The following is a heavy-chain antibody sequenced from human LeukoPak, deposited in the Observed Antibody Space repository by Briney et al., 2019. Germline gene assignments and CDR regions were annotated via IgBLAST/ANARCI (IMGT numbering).Heavy chain of an antibody. V-gene: IGHV1-69*05. J-gene: IGHJ4*02. Sequence: SVKVSCKASGGTFSSYAISWVRQAPGQGLEWMGGIIPIFGTANHAQKFQGRVTITTDESTSTAYMELSSLRSEDTAVYYCARGFVYGSGNFDYWGQGTLVTVSS. D-gene: IGHD3-10*01. CDR3: ARGFVYGSGNFDY. CDR2: IIPIFGTA. CDR1: GGTFSSYA.